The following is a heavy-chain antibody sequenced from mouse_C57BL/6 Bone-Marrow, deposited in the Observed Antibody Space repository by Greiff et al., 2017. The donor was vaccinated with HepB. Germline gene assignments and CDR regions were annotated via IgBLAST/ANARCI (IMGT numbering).Heavy chain of an antibody. CDR2: IRNKANGYTT. J-gene: IGHJ4*01. D-gene: IGHD2-12*01. Sequence: DVQLQESGGGLVQPGGSLSLSCAASGFTFTDYYMSWVRQPPGKALEWLGFIRNKANGYTTEYSASVKGRFTISRDNSQSILYLQMNALRAEDSATYYCARSRRGMDYWGQGTSVTVSS. CDR1: GFTFTDYY. CDR3: ARSRRGMDY. V-gene: IGHV7-3*01.